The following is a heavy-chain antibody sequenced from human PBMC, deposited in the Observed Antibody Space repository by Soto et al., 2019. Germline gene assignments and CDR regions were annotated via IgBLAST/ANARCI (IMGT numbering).Heavy chain of an antibody. Sequence: EVQLVESGGGLVLPGGSLRLSCAASGFTFSSLWMSWVRQAPGKGLEWVANIKPDGSDQYYVDSVKGRFTISRDNARNSRYLQMNSLRGDDTAVYYCTRAGGSYYFDFWGQGTLVTVSA. CDR3: TRAGGSYYFDF. CDR1: GFTFSSLW. V-gene: IGHV3-7*01. CDR2: IKPDGSDQ. D-gene: IGHD3-10*01. J-gene: IGHJ4*02.